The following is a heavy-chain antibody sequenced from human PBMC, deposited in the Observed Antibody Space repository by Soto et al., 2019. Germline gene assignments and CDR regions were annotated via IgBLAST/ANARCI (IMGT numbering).Heavy chain of an antibody. D-gene: IGHD1-26*01. CDR2: ISDSGGNT. V-gene: IGHV3-23*04. CDR1: GFTFDLYA. Sequence: EVQLVESGGNLVQPGRSLRLSCAASGFTFDLYAMHWVRQAPGKGLEWVSGISDSGGNTNYADSVKGRFTISRDNSKNTLYLQVNSLRVDDTAVYYCAKDFGAKGLGATMHYWGQGTLVTVSS. J-gene: IGHJ4*02. CDR3: AKDFGAKGLGATMHY.